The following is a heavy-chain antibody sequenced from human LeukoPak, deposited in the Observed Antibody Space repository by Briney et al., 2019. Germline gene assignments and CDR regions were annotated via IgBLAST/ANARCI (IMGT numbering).Heavy chain of an antibody. CDR3: ASGGFNWYMDV. V-gene: IGHV1-69*13. CDR1: GGTFSSYA. Sequence: SVKVSCKASGGTFSSYAISWVRQALGQGLEWMGGIIPIFGTANYAQKFQGRVMITADESTSTAYMELSSLRSEDTAVYYCASGGFNWYMDVWGKGTTVTVSS. CDR2: IIPIFGTA. J-gene: IGHJ6*03. D-gene: IGHD1-1*01.